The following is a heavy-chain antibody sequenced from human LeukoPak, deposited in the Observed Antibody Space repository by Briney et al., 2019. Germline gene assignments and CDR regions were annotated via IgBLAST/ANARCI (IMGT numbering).Heavy chain of an antibody. V-gene: IGHV3-49*04. J-gene: IGHJ5*02. D-gene: IGHD1-26*01. CDR1: GLLCGDYA. CDR2: IRSKAYGGTA. Sequence: GRSLRLSCTASGLLCGDYAMTWVRQVPGKGLEWLGFIRSKAYGGTAEYAASVKGRFTISRDDSKSIAYVQMNSLKTEDTAVYYCTVQIVPSDNWFDPWGQGTLVTVSS. CDR3: TVQIVPSDNWFDP.